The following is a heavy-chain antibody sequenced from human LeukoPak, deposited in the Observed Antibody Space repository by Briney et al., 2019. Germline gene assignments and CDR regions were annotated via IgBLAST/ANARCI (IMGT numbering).Heavy chain of an antibody. CDR2: TSYSGST. V-gene: IGHV4-59*11. CDR3: ARAGYSSGWTPGDYYYYYYMDV. CDR1: GVSITSHY. J-gene: IGHJ6*03. D-gene: IGHD6-19*01. Sequence: SETLSLTCTVSGVSITSHYCNWIRQPPGKGLEWIGYTSYSGSTSYNPSLKSRVTISVDTSKNQFSLKLGSVTAADTAVYYCARAGYSSGWTPGDYYYYYYMDVWGKGTTVTVSS.